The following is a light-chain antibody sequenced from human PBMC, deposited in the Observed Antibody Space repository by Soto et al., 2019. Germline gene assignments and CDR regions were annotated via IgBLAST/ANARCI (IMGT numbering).Light chain of an antibody. CDR2: DAS. Sequence: EIVLTQSPGTLSLSPVERATLSCRASQSVSSSYLAWYQQKPGQAPRLLIYDASNRATGIPARFSGSGSGTDFTLTISSLEPEDFAVYYCQQRSNCPFGQGTRL. CDR1: QSVSSSY. J-gene: IGKJ5*01. CDR3: QQRSNCP. V-gene: IGKV3D-20*02.